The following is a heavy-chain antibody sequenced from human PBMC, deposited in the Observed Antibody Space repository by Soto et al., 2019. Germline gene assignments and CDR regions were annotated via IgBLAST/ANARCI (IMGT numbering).Heavy chain of an antibody. D-gene: IGHD2-15*01. CDR1: GFTFSSYS. CDR2: ITSSSSTI. CDR3: AKVRSSGDFGS. V-gene: IGHV3-48*02. J-gene: IGHJ4*02. Sequence: GGSLRLSCAASGFTFSSYSMNWVRQAPGKGLEWVSYITSSSSTIYYADSVKGRFTISRDNAENPLYLQMNSLRDEDTAVYYCAKVRSSGDFGSWGQGTLVTVSS.